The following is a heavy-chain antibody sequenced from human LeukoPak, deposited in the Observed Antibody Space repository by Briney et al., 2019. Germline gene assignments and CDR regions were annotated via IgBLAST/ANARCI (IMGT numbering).Heavy chain of an antibody. D-gene: IGHD2-21*02. J-gene: IGHJ4*02. CDR2: ISGSGGST. V-gene: IGHV3-23*01. CDR1: GFTFSSYA. Sequence: GGSLRLSCAASGFTFSSYAMSWVRQAPGKGLEWVSAISGSGGSTYYADPVKGRFTISRDNSKNTLYLQMNSLRAEDTAVYYCAKVAYCGGDCYQTDLDYWGQGTLVTVSS. CDR3: AKVAYCGGDCYQTDLDY.